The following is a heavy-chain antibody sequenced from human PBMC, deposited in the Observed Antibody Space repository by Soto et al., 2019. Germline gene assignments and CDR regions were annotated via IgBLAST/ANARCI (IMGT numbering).Heavy chain of an antibody. CDR1: GGSISSYY. D-gene: IGHD2-21*01. CDR2: IYYSGST. V-gene: IGHV4-39*01. J-gene: IGHJ5*02. CDR3: ASPKRASYNRFAP. Sequence: PSEYLSLTCTVSGGSISSYYWGGIRQPQGKGLEWIGSIYYSGSTYYNPSLKSRVTISVDTSKNQFSLKLSSVTAADTAVYYCASPKRASYNRFAPWGQGTLVT.